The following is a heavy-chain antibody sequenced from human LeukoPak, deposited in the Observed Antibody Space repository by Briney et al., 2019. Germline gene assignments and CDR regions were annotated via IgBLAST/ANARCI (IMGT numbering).Heavy chain of an antibody. CDR3: ARDLTTGGRVY. Sequence: GGSLRLSCAASGFTFSSYAMSWVRQAPGKGLEWVSAISGSGGSIYYADSVKGRFTISRDNAKNSLYLQMNSLRAEDTAVYYCARDLTTGGRVYWGQGTLVTVSS. J-gene: IGHJ4*02. CDR1: GFTFSSYA. CDR2: ISGSGGSI. V-gene: IGHV3-23*01. D-gene: IGHD3-16*01.